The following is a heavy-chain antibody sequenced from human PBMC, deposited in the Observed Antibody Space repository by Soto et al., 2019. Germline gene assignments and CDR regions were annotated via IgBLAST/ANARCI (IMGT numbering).Heavy chain of an antibody. J-gene: IGHJ4*02. CDR2: IIPIFGTA. V-gene: IGHV1-69*01. Sequence: QVQLVQSGAEVKKPGSSVKVSCKASGGTFSSYAISWVRQAPGQGLEWMGGIIPIFGTANYAQKFQGRVTITADESTSTAYMELSSLRSDDTAVYYCARGEYYYDSSGYFGYFDYWGQGTLVTVSS. CDR1: GGTFSSYA. D-gene: IGHD3-22*01. CDR3: ARGEYYYDSSGYFGYFDY.